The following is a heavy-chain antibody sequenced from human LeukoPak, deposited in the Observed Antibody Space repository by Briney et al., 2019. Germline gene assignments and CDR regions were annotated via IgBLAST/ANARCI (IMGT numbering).Heavy chain of an antibody. CDR3: ARDPTYYYDGSGPYFDY. CDR1: GFTFSSYA. CDR2: ISYDGSNK. J-gene: IGHJ4*02. Sequence: GGSLRLSCTASGFTFSSYAMHWVRQAPGKGLEWVAVISYDGSNKYYADSVKGRFTISRDNAKNSLYLQMNSLRAGDTAVYYCARDPTYYYDGSGPYFDYWGQGTLVTVSS. V-gene: IGHV3-30-3*01. D-gene: IGHD3-22*01.